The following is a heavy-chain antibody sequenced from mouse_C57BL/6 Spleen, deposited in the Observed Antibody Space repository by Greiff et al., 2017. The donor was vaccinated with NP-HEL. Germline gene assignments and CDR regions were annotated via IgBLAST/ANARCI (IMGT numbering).Heavy chain of an antibody. D-gene: IGHD1-1*02. CDR1: GYTFTSYW. J-gene: IGHJ4*01. CDR2: IDPNSGGT. V-gene: IGHV1-72*01. Sequence: QVQLKQPGAELVKPGASVKLSCKASGYTFTSYWMHWVKQRPGRGLEWIGRIDPNSGGTKYNEKFKSKATLTVDKPSSTAYMQLSSLTSEDSAVYYCALLWWPQAMDYWGQGTSVTVSS. CDR3: ALLWWPQAMDY.